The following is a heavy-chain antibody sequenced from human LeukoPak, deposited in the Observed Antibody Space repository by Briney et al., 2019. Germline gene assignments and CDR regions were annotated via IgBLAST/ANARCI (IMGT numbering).Heavy chain of an antibody. J-gene: IGHJ4*02. CDR1: GFTFSSYA. Sequence: GGSLRLSCAASGFTFSSYAMHWVRQAPGKGLEWVAVISYDGSNKYYADSVKGRFTISRDNSKNTLYLQMNSLRAEDTAVYYCARALSGSFQAYWGLGTLVTVSS. CDR2: ISYDGSNK. D-gene: IGHD1-26*01. CDR3: ARALSGSFQAY. V-gene: IGHV3-30-3*01.